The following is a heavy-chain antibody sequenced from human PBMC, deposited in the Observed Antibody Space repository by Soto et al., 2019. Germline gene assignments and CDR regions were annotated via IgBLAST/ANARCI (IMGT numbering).Heavy chain of an antibody. Sequence: EVQLVESGGGLVQPGGSLRLSCAASEFTFRSHWMHWVRQAPGKGLEWVANINEDGRENYCVDSVKGRFTISRDNAKNSLYLQMNSLRAEDTAIYYCARELLRVCSFEIWGQGTMVTVSS. J-gene: IGHJ3*02. CDR1: EFTFRSHW. D-gene: IGHD1-26*01. CDR3: ARELLRVCSFEI. V-gene: IGHV3-7*01. CDR2: INEDGREN.